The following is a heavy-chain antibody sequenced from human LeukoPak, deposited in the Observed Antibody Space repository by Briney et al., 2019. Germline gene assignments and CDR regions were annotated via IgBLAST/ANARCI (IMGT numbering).Heavy chain of an antibody. CDR2: INSDGSST. V-gene: IGHV3-74*01. J-gene: IGHJ4*02. CDR3: AREEGVQVTPFDY. Sequence: GGSLSLSCAASGFTFSSYWMHWVRQAPGKGLVWVSRINSDGSSTSYADSVKGRFTISRDNAKNTLYLQMNSLRAEDTAVYYCAREEGVQVTPFDYWGQGTLVTVSS. D-gene: IGHD2-21*02. CDR1: GFTFSSYW.